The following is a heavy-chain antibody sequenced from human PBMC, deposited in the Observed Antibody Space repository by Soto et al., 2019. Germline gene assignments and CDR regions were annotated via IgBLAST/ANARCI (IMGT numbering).Heavy chain of an antibody. D-gene: IGHD5-12*01. J-gene: IGHJ5*02. CDR1: CYTFTSYG. Sequence: ASVKVSCKASCYTFTSYGISWVRQAPGQGLEWMGWISAYNGNTNYAQKLQGRVTMTTDTSTSTAYMELRSLRSDDTAVYYCARVTGYSGYDFGNWFDPWGQGTLVTVSS. CDR3: ARVTGYSGYDFGNWFDP. V-gene: IGHV1-18*01. CDR2: ISAYNGNT.